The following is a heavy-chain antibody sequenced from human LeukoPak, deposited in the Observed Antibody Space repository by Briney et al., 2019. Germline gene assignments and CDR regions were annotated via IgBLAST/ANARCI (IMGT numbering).Heavy chain of an antibody. D-gene: IGHD3-10*01. CDR3: ARDRPHGAEGDLDY. Sequence: GGSLRLSCAVYGFSVSGHYMNWVRQAPGKGLEWVSLIYTGGGTYYADSVRGRFTISRDTSRNTLYLQMNSLTAEDTAVYYCARDRPHGAEGDLDYWGQGTVVTVSS. CDR1: GFSVSGHY. CDR2: IYTGGGT. J-gene: IGHJ4*02. V-gene: IGHV3-53*01.